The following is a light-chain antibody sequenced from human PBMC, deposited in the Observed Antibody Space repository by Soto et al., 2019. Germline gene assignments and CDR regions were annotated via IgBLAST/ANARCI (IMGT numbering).Light chain of an antibody. CDR1: QSLVSSDGNTY. CDR3: MQGTHRPWT. V-gene: IGKV2-30*01. J-gene: IGKJ1*01. Sequence: DVVMTQSPLSLPVTLGQPASISCRASQSLVSSDGNTYLVWFQQRPGQSPRRLIYQVSNRDSGVPDRCSGSGSGTDFTLRISRVEAEDVGLYYCMQGTHRPWTFGQGTKVEIK. CDR2: QVS.